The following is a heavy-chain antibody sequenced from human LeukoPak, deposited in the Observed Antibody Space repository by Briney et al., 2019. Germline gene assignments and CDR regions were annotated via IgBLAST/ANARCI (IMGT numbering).Heavy chain of an antibody. CDR1: GFTFSSYA. CDR3: ARGGYDILTGVEYYFDY. CDR2: ISYDGNNI. J-gene: IGHJ4*02. V-gene: IGHV3-30*04. Sequence: GGSLRLSCAASGFTFSSYALHWVRQAPGKGLEWVGVISYDGNNIYYADSVRGRFTISRDNSENTLYLQIHSLRAEDTAVYWCARGGYDILTGVEYYFDYWGQGTLVTVSS. D-gene: IGHD3-9*01.